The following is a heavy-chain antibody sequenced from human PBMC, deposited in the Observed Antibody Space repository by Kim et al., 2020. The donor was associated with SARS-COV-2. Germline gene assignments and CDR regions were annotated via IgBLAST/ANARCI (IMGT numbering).Heavy chain of an antibody. V-gene: IGHV3-7*01. Sequence: GGSLRLSCAASGFTFSSYWMSWVRQAPGKGLEWVANIKQDGSEKYYVDSVKGRFTISRDNAKNSLYLQMNSLRAEDTAVYYCARDGGGLPRGYWYFDLWGRGTLVTVSS. D-gene: IGHD2-15*01. CDR2: IKQDGSEK. CDR3: ARDGGGLPRGYWYFDL. J-gene: IGHJ2*01. CDR1: GFTFSSYW.